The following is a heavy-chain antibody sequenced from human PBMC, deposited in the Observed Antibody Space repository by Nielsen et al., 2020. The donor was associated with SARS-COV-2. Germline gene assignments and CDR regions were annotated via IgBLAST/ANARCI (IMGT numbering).Heavy chain of an antibody. CDR2: ISNDGSEI. Sequence: GGSLRLSCTASGVTFRDYGFNWVRQAPGKGLEWVASISNDGSEIYYADSVKGRFTISRDNAKNALYLQMISLRREDTAVYYCAMIQDSGSYPSFFDYWGQGTLVTVSS. J-gene: IGHJ4*02. V-gene: IGHV3-33*05. CDR3: AMIQDSGSYPSFFDY. CDR1: GVTFRDYG. D-gene: IGHD1-26*01.